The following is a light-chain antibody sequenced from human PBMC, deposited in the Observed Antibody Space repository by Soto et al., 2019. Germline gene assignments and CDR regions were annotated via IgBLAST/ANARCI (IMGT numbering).Light chain of an antibody. V-gene: IGKV3-15*01. CDR3: HQYNKSWT. CDR2: DSS. J-gene: IGKJ1*01. Sequence: EIVMTQSPATVSVSPGERVTLSCTASQAIGGSLAWYRQSPGQAPRLLIFDSSTRAAGTPARFSGSGSGTEFTLTISSLQSEDFALYYCHQYNKSWTFGQGTKVDIK. CDR1: QAIGGS.